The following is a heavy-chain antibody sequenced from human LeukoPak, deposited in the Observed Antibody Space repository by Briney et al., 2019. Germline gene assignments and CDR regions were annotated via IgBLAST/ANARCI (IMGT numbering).Heavy chain of an antibody. V-gene: IGHV3-21*01. CDR2: ISSSSSYI. CDR1: GFTLISYS. CDR3: AGRHHITMIVVGSDAFDI. D-gene: IGHD3-22*01. Sequence: GGSLRHSCAPSGFTLISYSMNWVRQAPGKGLEWVSSISSSSSYISYADSGKGRFTISRDNAKNSLYLQMNSLRAEETAVYYCAGRHHITMIVVGSDAFDIWGQGTMVTVSS. J-gene: IGHJ3*02.